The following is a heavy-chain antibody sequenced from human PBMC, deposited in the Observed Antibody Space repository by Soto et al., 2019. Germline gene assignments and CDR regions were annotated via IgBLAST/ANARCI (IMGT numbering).Heavy chain of an antibody. J-gene: IGHJ4*02. D-gene: IGHD2-21*01. CDR2: LRDNGVII. V-gene: IGHV3-23*01. CDR1: GFTFGNYG. CDR3: AKDLGDHRLACVGDF. Sequence: GWSLRLSCVTSGFTFGNYGMSWVRQAPGKGLEWVSFLRDNGVIINYADSVKGRFTVSRDNSRSTLYLQMNSLRAEDTAVYYCAKDLGDHRLACVGDFWGQGTLVTVSS.